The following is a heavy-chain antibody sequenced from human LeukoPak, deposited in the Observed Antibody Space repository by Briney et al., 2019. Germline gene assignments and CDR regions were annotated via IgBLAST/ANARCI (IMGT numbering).Heavy chain of an antibody. D-gene: IGHD2-15*01. V-gene: IGHV1-8*01. CDR1: GYTFTSYD. CDR3: ARGGYCSGGSCHDY. Sequence: ASVKVSCKASGYTFTSYDINWVRQATGQGLEWMGWMNPNSGSTGYAQKFQGRVTMTRNTSISTAYMELSSLRSEDTAVYYCARGGYCSGGSCHDYWGQGTLVTVSS. CDR2: MNPNSGST. J-gene: IGHJ4*02.